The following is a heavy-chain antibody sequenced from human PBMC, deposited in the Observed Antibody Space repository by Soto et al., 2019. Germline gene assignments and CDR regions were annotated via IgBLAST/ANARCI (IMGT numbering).Heavy chain of an antibody. Sequence: VQLVESGGDLVQPGGSLKLSCAASGFTFSVSSMHWVRQASGKGLEWLGRIRSKANNYATAYAASVTGRFTISRDYSKNTAYLQMNILRTEDTARYYCTRPYESGYYWGQGTLVTVSS. CDR1: GFTFSVSS. CDR3: TRPYESGYY. D-gene: IGHD3-3*01. V-gene: IGHV3-73*02. CDR2: IRSKANNYAT. J-gene: IGHJ4*02.